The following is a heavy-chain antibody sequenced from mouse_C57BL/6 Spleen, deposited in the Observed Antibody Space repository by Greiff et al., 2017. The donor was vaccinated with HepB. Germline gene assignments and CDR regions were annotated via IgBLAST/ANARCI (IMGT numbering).Heavy chain of an antibody. Sequence: VQLQQSGAELVRPGPSVKVSCKASGYAFTNYLIEWVKQRPGQGLEWIGVINPGSGGTNYNEKFKGKATLTADKSSSTAYMQLSSLTSEDSAVYFCAKSYYSTGGYFDYWGQGTTLTVSS. CDR2: INPGSGGT. CDR3: AKSYYSTGGYFDY. D-gene: IGHD2-5*01. CDR1: GYAFTNYL. V-gene: IGHV1-54*01. J-gene: IGHJ2*01.